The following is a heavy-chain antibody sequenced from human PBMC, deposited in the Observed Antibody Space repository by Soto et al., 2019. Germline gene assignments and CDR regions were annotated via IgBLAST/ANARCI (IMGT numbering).Heavy chain of an antibody. CDR3: VGFPTGSGREKYYYYYYMDV. V-gene: IGHV3-23*01. CDR1: GFTFSSYV. J-gene: IGHJ6*03. CDR2: ISGSGGST. Sequence: GGSLRLSCAASGFTFSSYVMSWVRQAPGKGLEWVSAISGSGGSTYYADSVKGRFTISRDNSKNTLYLQMNSLRAEDTAVYYCVGFPTGSGREKYYYYYYMDVWGKGTTVTVSS. D-gene: IGHD2-15*01.